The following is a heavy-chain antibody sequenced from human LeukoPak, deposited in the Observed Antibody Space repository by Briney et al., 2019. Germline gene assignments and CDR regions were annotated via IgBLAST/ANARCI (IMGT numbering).Heavy chain of an antibody. CDR1: GGTFSSYA. J-gene: IGHJ6*03. Sequence: SVKVSCKASGGTFSSYAISWVRQAPGQGLEWMGRIIPIFGTANYAQKFQGRVTITTDESTSTAYMELSSLRSEDTAVYYCASNGDHEMMDYYYYHYMDVWGKGTTVTVSS. CDR3: ASNGDHEMMDYYYYHYMDV. CDR2: IIPIFGTA. D-gene: IGHD2-21*02. V-gene: IGHV1-69*05.